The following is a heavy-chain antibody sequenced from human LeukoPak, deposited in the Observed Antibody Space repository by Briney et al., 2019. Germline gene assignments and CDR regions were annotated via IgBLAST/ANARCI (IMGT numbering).Heavy chain of an antibody. D-gene: IGHD6-19*01. CDR3: AKRIPVVAMHYFDL. CDR1: GFTLKTYA. V-gene: IGHV3-23*01. Sequence: GGSLRLSREVSGFTLKTYAMSWVRQAPGKGLEWVSTLGSGGSTFYADSVKGRFTISRDNSKNTLYLQMTSLRGEDTAVYYCAKRIPVVAMHYFDLWGRSTLVAVSS. J-gene: IGHJ2*01. CDR2: LGSGGST.